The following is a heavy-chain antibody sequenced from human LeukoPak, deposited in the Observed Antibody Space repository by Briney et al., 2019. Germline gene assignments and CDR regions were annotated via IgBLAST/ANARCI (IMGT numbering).Heavy chain of an antibody. D-gene: IGHD4-17*01. J-gene: IGHJ3*02. Sequence: GGSLRLSCAASGFTFSSYSMNRVRQAPGKGLEWVSSISSSSSYIYYADSVKGRFTISRDNAKNSLYLQMNSLRAEDTAVYYCAREQTTSNDAFDIWGQGTMVTVSS. CDR2: ISSSSSYI. CDR1: GFTFSSYS. V-gene: IGHV3-21*01. CDR3: AREQTTSNDAFDI.